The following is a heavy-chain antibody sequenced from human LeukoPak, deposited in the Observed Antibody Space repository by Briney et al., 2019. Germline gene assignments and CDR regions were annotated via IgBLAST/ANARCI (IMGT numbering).Heavy chain of an antibody. CDR2: ISYDGSNK. Sequence: GGSQSLPCAVSGFPLSSYDMHWVRQAPGKGLEWVAVISYDGSNKYYADSVKGRFTISRDNSKNTLYLQMNSLRAEDTAVYYCARDRGIVVWTAMVYWGQGTLVTVSS. CDR3: ARDRGIVVWTAMVY. J-gene: IGHJ4*02. CDR1: GFPLSSYD. V-gene: IGHV3-30-3*01. D-gene: IGHD2-21*02.